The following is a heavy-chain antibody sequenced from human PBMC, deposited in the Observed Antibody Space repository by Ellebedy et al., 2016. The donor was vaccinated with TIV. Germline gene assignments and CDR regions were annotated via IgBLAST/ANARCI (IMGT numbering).Heavy chain of an antibody. Sequence: GESLKISXAASGFTFSSYAMSWVRQAPGKGLEWISVISGSGGITYYADSVKGRFTISRDNSKNTLYLQMNSLRAEDTAVYYCAEGYSYGSDAFDIWGQGTMVTVSS. J-gene: IGHJ3*02. CDR3: AEGYSYGSDAFDI. D-gene: IGHD5-18*01. CDR2: ISGSGGIT. V-gene: IGHV3-23*01. CDR1: GFTFSSYA.